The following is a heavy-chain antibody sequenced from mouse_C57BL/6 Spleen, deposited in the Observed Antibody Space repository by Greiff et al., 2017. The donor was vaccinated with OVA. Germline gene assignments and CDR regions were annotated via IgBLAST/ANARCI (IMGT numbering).Heavy chain of an antibody. V-gene: IGHV1-69*01. CDR2: LDPSDSSP. Sequence: VQLQQPGAELVMPGASVKLSCKASGYTFTSYWMHWVTQRPGQGLELLGELDPSDSSPNYNQKFKGKSTLTVDKSSSTAYMQLSSLTSEDSAVYYCARRDVTTVVAPFDYWGQGTTLTVSS. CDR1: GYTFTSYW. CDR3: ARRDVTTVVAPFDY. J-gene: IGHJ2*01. D-gene: IGHD1-1*01.